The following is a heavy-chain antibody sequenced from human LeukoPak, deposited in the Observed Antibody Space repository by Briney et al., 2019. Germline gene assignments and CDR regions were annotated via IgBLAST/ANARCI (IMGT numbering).Heavy chain of an antibody. D-gene: IGHD5-18*01. CDR3: ARGRGYSYAPDY. Sequence: GGSLRLSCAASGFTFSSHSMNWVRQAPGKGLEWVSYISSSSTSIYHADSVKGRLTISRDNAKNSLYLQMNSLRAEDTAVYYCARGRGYSYAPDYWGQGTLVTVSS. CDR1: GFTFSSHS. J-gene: IGHJ4*02. CDR2: ISSSSTSI. V-gene: IGHV3-48*04.